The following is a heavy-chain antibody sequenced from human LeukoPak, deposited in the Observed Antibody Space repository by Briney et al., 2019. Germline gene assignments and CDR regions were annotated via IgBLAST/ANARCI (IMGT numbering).Heavy chain of an antibody. CDR2: IYYSGST. V-gene: IGHV4-59*08. J-gene: IGHJ5*02. D-gene: IGHD4-11*01. CDR1: GGSISSYY. CDR3: ARLQYRNNWFDP. Sequence: SETLSLTCTVSGGSISSYYWSWIRQPPGKGLEWIGYIYYSGSTNYNPSLKSRVTISVDTSKNQFSPKLSSVTAADTAVYYCARLQYRNNWFDPWGQGTLVTVSS.